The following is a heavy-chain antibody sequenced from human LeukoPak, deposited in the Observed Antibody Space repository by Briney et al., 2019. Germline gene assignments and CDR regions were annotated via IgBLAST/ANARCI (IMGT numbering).Heavy chain of an antibody. CDR2: ISYDGSNK. V-gene: IGHV3-30*18. CDR3: AKVSGYYYGSGSPDERDY. CDR1: GFTFSSYG. Sequence: PGGSLRLSCAASGFTFSSYGMHWVRQAPGKGLEWVAVISYDGSNKYYADSVKGRFTISRDNSKNTLYLQMNSLRAEDTAVYYCAKVSGYYYGSGSPDERDYWGQGTLVTVSS. D-gene: IGHD3-10*01. J-gene: IGHJ4*02.